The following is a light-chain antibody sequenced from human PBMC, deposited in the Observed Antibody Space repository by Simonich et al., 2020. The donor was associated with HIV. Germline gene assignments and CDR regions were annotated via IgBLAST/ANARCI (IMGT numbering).Light chain of an antibody. CDR3: QQRSYWMYT. J-gene: IGKJ2*01. CDR1: QGVSSY. V-gene: IGKV3-11*01. CDR2: DAS. Sequence: EIVLTQSPATLSLSPGERAALSCRASQGVSSYLAWYQQKPGQAPRLLIYDASNRATGIPARFSGSGSGTDFTLTISSLEPEDFAVYYCQQRSYWMYTFGQGTKLEIK.